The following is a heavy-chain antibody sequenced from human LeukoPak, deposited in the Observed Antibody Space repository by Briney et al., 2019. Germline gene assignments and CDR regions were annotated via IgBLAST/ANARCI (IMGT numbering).Heavy chain of an antibody. CDR2: IWYDGSNK. CDR1: GFTFNNYG. J-gene: IGHJ4*02. V-gene: IGHV3-33*01. CDR3: ARVGTSWAFDY. D-gene: IGHD2-2*01. Sequence: GGSLRLSCAESGFTFNNYGMHWVRQAPGKGLEWVAVIWYDGSNKYYADSVKGGFTISRDNSKNTLYLQMNSLRAEDTAVYYCARVGTSWAFDYWGQGILVTVSS.